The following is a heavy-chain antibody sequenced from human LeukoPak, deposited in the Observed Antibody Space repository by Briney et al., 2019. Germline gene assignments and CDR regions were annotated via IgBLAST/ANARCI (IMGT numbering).Heavy chain of an antibody. CDR1: GFTFSSYG. Sequence: PGGSLRLSCAASGFTFSSYGMHWVRQAPGKGLEWVAVIWNDGSKSNYPDSVKGRFTISRDDSKNTLFLQMSSLRVEDTAVYYCARFRSGWYMDYWGRGTLVTVSS. CDR2: IWNDGSKS. D-gene: IGHD6-19*01. J-gene: IGHJ4*02. CDR3: ARFRSGWYMDY. V-gene: IGHV3-33*01.